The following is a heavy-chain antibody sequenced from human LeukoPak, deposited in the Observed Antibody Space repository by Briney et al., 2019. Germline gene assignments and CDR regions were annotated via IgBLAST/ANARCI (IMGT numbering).Heavy chain of an antibody. Sequence: GGSMTLSCPASGSTSDDHATSWARHAAGEGREWVFSIYWNGGSTDYADSVKGRSTVSRKNGINSLYLQMNGLRAEDTALYYCVRVTLAGSDDWGEGCLVTVSS. V-gene: IGHV3-20*04. CDR3: VRVTLAGSDD. J-gene: IGHJ4*02. D-gene: IGHD6-19*01. CDR2: IYWNGGST. CDR1: GSTSDDHA.